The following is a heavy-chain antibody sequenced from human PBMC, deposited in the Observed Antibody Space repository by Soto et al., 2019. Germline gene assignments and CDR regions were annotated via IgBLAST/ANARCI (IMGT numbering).Heavy chain of an antibody. Sequence: ASVKVSCKASGYTFSTYALHWVRQAPGQRLEWMGWINAGNGYTKYSQQFQGRVTITRDTSASTVYMELSSLRSEDTAVYYCAREAKAAIELQLYNYYGMDVWGQGTTVTVSS. J-gene: IGHJ6*02. CDR2: INAGNGYT. V-gene: IGHV1-3*01. D-gene: IGHD4-4*01. CDR3: AREAKAAIELQLYNYYGMDV. CDR1: GYTFSTYA.